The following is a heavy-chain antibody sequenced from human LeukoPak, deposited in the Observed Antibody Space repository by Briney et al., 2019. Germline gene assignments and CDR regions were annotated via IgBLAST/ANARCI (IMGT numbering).Heavy chain of an antibody. V-gene: IGHV1-2*02. CDR1: GYTFIGYY. CDR3: ARLVGLSTTASY. J-gene: IGHJ4*02. D-gene: IGHD5/OR15-5a*01. Sequence: ASVKVSCKASGYTFIGYYLHWVLQAPGQGLEWMGWINPTSGGTNYAQKFQDRVTMTRDTSINTAYMELSRLTSDDTAVYYRARLVGLSTTASYWGQGTLVIVSS. CDR2: INPTSGGT.